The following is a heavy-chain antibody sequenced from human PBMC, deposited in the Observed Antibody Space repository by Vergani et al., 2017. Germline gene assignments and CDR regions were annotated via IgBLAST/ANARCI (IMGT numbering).Heavy chain of an antibody. CDR2: INHSGST. J-gene: IGHJ6*02. Sequence: QVQLQQWGAGLLKPSETLSLTCAVYGGSFSGYYWSWIRQPPGKGLEWIGEINHSGSTNYNPSLKSRVTISVDTSKNQFSLKLSSVTAADTAVYYCATAVPAAMNYYGMDVWGQGTTVTVSS. V-gene: IGHV4-34*01. CDR3: ATAVPAAMNYYGMDV. D-gene: IGHD2-2*01. CDR1: GGSFSGYY.